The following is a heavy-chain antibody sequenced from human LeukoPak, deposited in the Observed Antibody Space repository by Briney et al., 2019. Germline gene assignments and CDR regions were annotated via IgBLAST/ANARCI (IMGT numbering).Heavy chain of an antibody. CDR2: ISGSGGST. D-gene: IGHD3-10*01. CDR1: GFTFSSYA. J-gene: IGHJ5*02. CDR3: ANRALNYYGSGSYWLTFDP. V-gene: IGHV3-23*01. Sequence: GGSLRLSCAASGFTFSSYAMSWVRQAPGKGLEWASAISGSGGSTYYADSVKGRFTISRDNSKNTLYLQMNSLRAEDTAVYYCANRALNYYGSGSYWLTFDPWGQGTLVTVSS.